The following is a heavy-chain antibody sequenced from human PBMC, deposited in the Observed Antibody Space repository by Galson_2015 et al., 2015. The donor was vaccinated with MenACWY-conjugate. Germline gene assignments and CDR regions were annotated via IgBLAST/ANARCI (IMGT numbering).Heavy chain of an antibody. J-gene: IGHJ4*01. V-gene: IGHV1-69*13. CDR1: GGTFSSFG. D-gene: IGHD3-22*01. CDR3: AKDHSYNYDRSGYFRD. CDR2: TIPVFGTP. Sequence: SVKVSCKASGGTFSSFGFSWVRQAPGQGLEWMAGTIPVFGTPNYAPKLQGRVTLSADDSTSTAYMELTSLRSEDTAVYYCAKDHSYNYDRSGYFRDWGQGTLVTVSS.